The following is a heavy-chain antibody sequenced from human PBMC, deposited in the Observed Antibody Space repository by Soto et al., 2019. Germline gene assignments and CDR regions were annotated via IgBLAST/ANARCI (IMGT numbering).Heavy chain of an antibody. Sequence: SETLSLTCTVSGDSIIGTHWWSWVRRPPGKGLEFIGETHHSRGTNYNPSLRSRVTMSLDKSKNQLSLILYSVTAADTGVYYCARYSAASGTYYFDYWGQGTLVTVSS. CDR1: GDSIIGTHW. CDR2: THHSRGT. CDR3: ARYSAASGTYYFDY. D-gene: IGHD6-13*01. J-gene: IGHJ4*01. V-gene: IGHV4-4*02.